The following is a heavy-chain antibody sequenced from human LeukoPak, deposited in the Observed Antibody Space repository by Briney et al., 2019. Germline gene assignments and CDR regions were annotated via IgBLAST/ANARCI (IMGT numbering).Heavy chain of an antibody. V-gene: IGHV3-23*01. CDR1: GFTFDNYA. CDR3: GKNLGGDYSCGYPLDY. CDR2: IVGSGLSK. J-gene: IGHJ4*02. Sequence: GGSLRLSCAASGFTFDNYAMNWVRQAPGKGLEWVSGIVGSGLSKYYADSVKGRFTISRDNSKNTLYLQMNSLRAEDPAVYYCGKNLGGDYSCGYPLDYWGQGTLVTVPS. D-gene: IGHD3-22*01.